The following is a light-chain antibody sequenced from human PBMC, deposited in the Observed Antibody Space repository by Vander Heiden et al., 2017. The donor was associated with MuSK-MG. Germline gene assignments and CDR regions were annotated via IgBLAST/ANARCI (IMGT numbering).Light chain of an antibody. CDR2: AAS. CDR1: QGISSY. Sequence: DIQLTQPPSFLSASVGDRVTITCRARQGISSYLAWYQQKPGKAPKLLIYAASTLQSGVPSRFSGSGSGTEFTLTISSLQPEDFATYYCQQLNSYPITFGQGTRLEIK. V-gene: IGKV1-9*01. CDR3: QQLNSYPIT. J-gene: IGKJ5*01.